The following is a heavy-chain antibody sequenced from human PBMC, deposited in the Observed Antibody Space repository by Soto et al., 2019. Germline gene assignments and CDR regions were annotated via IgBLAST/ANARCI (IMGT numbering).Heavy chain of an antibody. CDR3: ARVAAPAANWFDP. Sequence: DSVKVSCKSSGYTFTGYYMHWVRQAPGQGLEWMGWINPNSGGTNYAQKFQGRVTMTRDTSISTAYMELSRLRSDDTAVYYCARVAAPAANWFDPWGQGTLVTVSS. J-gene: IGHJ5*02. CDR2: INPNSGGT. V-gene: IGHV1-2*02. CDR1: GYTFTGYY. D-gene: IGHD6-13*01.